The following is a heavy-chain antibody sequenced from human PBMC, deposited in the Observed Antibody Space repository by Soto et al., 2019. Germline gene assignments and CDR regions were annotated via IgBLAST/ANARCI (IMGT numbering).Heavy chain of an antibody. CDR3: ACLKIPYLYYDMDV. J-gene: IGHJ6*02. CDR2: IYYSGST. Sequence: SETLSLTCTVSGGSISSYYWSWIRQPPGKGLEWIGYIYYSGSTNYNPSLKSRVTISVDTSKNQFSLKLSSVTAADTAVYYCACLKIPYLYYDMDVWGQGTTVTVSS. V-gene: IGHV4-59*01. D-gene: IGHD3-16*01. CDR1: GGSISSYY.